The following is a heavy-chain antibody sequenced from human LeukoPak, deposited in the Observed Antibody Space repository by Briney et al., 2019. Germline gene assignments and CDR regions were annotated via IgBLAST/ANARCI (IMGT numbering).Heavy chain of an antibody. V-gene: IGHV4-59*08. D-gene: IGHD6-19*01. J-gene: IGHJ4*02. CDR2: VYYSGST. CDR3: ARYMSGPGPFDY. CDR1: GGSISSYY. Sequence: SETLSLTCSVSGGSISSYYWSWIRQPPGKGLEWIGYVYYSGSTNSNPSPQSRVTISVDTSKNQFSLQLSSVTAADTAVYYCARYMSGPGPFDYWGQGTLVTVSS.